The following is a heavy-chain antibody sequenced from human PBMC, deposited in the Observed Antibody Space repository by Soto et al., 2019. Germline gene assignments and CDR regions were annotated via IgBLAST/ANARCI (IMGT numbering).Heavy chain of an antibody. CDR1: GASITSGDYA. V-gene: IGHV4-30-2*01. J-gene: IGHJ4*02. CDR3: DRVDYLDSIDY. CDR2: IYRTGNT. Sequence: QLQLQESGSRLVKSSQTLSLTCTVSGASITSGDYAWSWIRQPPGKGLEWLGYIYRTGNTHYSPSLKSRVSISQDRSKNQFYLELTAVTAADTAVYYCDRVDYLDSIDYWGQGTLVTVSS. D-gene: IGHD5-12*01.